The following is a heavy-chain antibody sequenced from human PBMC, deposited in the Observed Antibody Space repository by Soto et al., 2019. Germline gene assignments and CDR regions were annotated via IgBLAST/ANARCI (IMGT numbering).Heavy chain of an antibody. V-gene: IGHV4-59*01. Sequence: PSETLSLTCTVSGGSISTYYWNWIRQPPGKGLESIGYIYYSGSANYGPSLKSRVTISVDTSKNEFSLKLSSVTAADTAIYYCARDDREHTKSPASDHWGQGTLVTVSS. CDR2: IYYSGSA. CDR1: GGSISTYY. D-gene: IGHD1-26*01. CDR3: ARDDREHTKSPASDH. J-gene: IGHJ4*02.